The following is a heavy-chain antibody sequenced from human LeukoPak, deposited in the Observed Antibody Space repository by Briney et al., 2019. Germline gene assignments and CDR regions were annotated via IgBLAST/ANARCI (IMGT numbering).Heavy chain of an antibody. V-gene: IGHV4-38-2*02. D-gene: IGHD4-17*01. CDR2: IYHSGST. CDR3: AGMTTVTTSRYYYYYYYMDV. Sequence: SSETLSLTCTVSGYSISSGYYWGWIRQPPGKGLEWIGSIYHSGSTYYNPSLKSRVTISVDTSKNQFSLKLSSVTAADTAVYYCAGMTTVTTSRYYYYYYYMDVWGKGTTVTVSS. J-gene: IGHJ6*03. CDR1: GYSISSGYY.